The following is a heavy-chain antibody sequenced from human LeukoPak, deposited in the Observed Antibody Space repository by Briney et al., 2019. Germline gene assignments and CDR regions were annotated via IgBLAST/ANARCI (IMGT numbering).Heavy chain of an antibody. V-gene: IGHV5-51*01. CDR2: VYPGDSDT. J-gene: IGHJ4*02. D-gene: IGHD6-13*01. Sequence: PGESLKISCKASGYSFTSYWIVWVRQTPGKGLEWMGIVYPGDSDTRYNPSFQGQVSISADKSIATAYLHLSDLKASDTAMYYCARGRQLGLGVDYWGQGTLVTVSS. CDR3: ARGRQLGLGVDY. CDR1: GYSFTSYW.